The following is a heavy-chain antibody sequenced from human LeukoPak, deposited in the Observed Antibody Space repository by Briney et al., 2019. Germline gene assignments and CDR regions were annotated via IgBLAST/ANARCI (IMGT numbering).Heavy chain of an antibody. D-gene: IGHD1-26*01. Sequence: GGSLRLSCAASGFSFNSYWMSWVRQAPGKGLEWVANINQDGSEKYYVDSVKGRFTISRDNAKNSLFLQMNSLKTEDTAIYYCTREEGGATDYWGQGTLVTVSS. V-gene: IGHV3-7*03. CDR1: GFSFNSYW. CDR3: TREEGGATDY. CDR2: INQDGSEK. J-gene: IGHJ4*02.